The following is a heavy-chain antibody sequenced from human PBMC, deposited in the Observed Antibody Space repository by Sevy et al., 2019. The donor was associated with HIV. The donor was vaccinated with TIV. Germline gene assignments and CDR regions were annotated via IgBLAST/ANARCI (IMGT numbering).Heavy chain of an antibody. CDR2: INHSGNT. J-gene: IGHJ4*02. D-gene: IGHD3-22*01. Sequence: SETLSLTCAVYGGSFKDFYWTWVRQSPEEALEWIGEINHSGNTNYNPSLRSRVTLAVDTSKNQFSLKIDSATDADTAVYYCARRAPYYYDDSRRFLLSYYFDSWGQGTLVTVSS. CDR3: ARRAPYYYDDSRRFLLSYYFDS. CDR1: GGSFKDFY. V-gene: IGHV4-34*01.